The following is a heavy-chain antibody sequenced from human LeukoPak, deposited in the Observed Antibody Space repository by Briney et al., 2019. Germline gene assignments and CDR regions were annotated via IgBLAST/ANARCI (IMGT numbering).Heavy chain of an antibody. CDR2: ISYDGSNK. D-gene: IGHD1-26*01. CDR3: AKDREGYSDY. Sequence: GGSLRLSCAASGFTFTSYGMHWVRQAPGKGLEWVAVISYDGSNKYYADSVKGRFTISRDNSKNTLYLQMNSLTAEDTAVYYCAKDREGYSDYWGQGTLVTVSS. CDR1: GFTFTSYG. V-gene: IGHV3-30*18. J-gene: IGHJ4*02.